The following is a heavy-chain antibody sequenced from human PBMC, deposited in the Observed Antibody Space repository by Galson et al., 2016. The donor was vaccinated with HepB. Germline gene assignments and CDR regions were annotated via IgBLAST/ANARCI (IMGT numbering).Heavy chain of an antibody. Sequence: SLRLSCAASGFTFSDYYMSWVRQPPGKGLEWVANIRGGGGTTYYADSVKGRFTISRDNSKNTLYLQMSSLRAEDTAAYYCAKNPSRGVSSSWHDYWGQGTLVTVSS. J-gene: IGHJ4*02. CDR1: GFTFSDYY. CDR2: IRGGGGTT. CDR3: AKNPSRGVSSSWHDY. D-gene: IGHD6-13*01. V-gene: IGHV3-23*01.